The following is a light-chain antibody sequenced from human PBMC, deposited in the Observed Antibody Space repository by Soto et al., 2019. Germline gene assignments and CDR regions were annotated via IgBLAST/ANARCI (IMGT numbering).Light chain of an antibody. Sequence: DIQLTQSPSFLSASVGDRVTITCRASQGFSSDLAWYQQKPGKAPKLLNYAASTLQSGVPSRFGGSGSGTEFTLTISSLQPEDFATYYCQQLNSYPITFGQGTRLEIK. J-gene: IGKJ5*01. CDR2: AAS. V-gene: IGKV1-9*01. CDR1: QGFSSD. CDR3: QQLNSYPIT.